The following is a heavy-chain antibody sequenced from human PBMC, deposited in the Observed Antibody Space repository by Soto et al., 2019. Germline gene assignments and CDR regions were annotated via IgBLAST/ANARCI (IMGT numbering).Heavy chain of an antibody. D-gene: IGHD3-3*01. CDR2: INHSGST. CDR3: ARGITIFEAPYYYYYYMDV. Sequence: SETLSLTCAVYGGSFSGYYWSWIRQPPGKGLEWIGEINHSGSTNYIPSLKSRVTISVDTSKNQFSLKLSSVTAADTAVYYCARGITIFEAPYYYYYYMDVWGKGTTVTVSS. CDR1: GGSFSGYY. V-gene: IGHV4-34*01. J-gene: IGHJ6*03.